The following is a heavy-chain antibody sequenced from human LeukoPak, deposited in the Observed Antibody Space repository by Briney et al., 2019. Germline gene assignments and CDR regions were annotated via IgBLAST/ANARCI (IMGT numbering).Heavy chain of an antibody. CDR1: GFTFSSYS. V-gene: IGHV3-48*04. J-gene: IGHJ4*02. CDR3: ARDPHYGALDY. D-gene: IGHD4-17*01. Sequence: PGGSLRLSCAASGFTFSSYSMNWVRQAPGKGLEWVSYISSSSSTIYYADSVRGGFTVSRDNAKNSLYLQMNTLRAEDTAIYYCARDPHYGALDYWGQGTLVSVSS. CDR2: ISSSSSTI.